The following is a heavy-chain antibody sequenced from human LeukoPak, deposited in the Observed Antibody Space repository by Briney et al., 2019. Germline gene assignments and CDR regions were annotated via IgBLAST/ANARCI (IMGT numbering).Heavy chain of an antibody. CDR1: GFTFGDFA. J-gene: IGHJ4*02. CDR2: IKQISYGGAT. Sequence: GGFLRLSCTTSGFTFGDFALTWVRQTPGKGLEWVGRIKQISYGGATDYAAPVKDRFTISRDDSINTLYLQMNSLKTEDTAVYYCATGFSATSHDGYWGQGTLVTVSS. D-gene: IGHD1-26*01. CDR3: ATGFSATSHDGY. V-gene: IGHV3-15*01.